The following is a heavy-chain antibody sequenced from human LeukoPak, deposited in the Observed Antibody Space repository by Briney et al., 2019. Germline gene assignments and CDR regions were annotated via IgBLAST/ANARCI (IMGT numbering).Heavy chain of an antibody. CDR1: GYTFTSYY. Sequence: GASVKVSCKASGYTFTSYYIHWVRQAPGQGLEWMGIIIPSGGSTTYAQKFQDRVTMTRDTSTSTVYMELSSLRSEDTAVYYCARGDLYYYFYMDVWGKGTTVTVSS. CDR2: IIPSGGST. CDR3: ARGDLYYYFYMDV. J-gene: IGHJ6*03. V-gene: IGHV1-46*01.